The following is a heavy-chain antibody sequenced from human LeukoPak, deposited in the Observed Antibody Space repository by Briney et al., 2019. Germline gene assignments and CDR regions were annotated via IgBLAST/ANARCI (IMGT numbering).Heavy chain of an antibody. J-gene: IGHJ4*02. V-gene: IGHV1-8*01. CDR2: MNPNSGNT. CDR1: EYTFTSYD. D-gene: IGHD6-6*01. Sequence: VASVKVSCKASEYTFTSYDINWVRQATGQGLEWMGWMNPNSGNTGYAQKFQGRVTMTRVTSIGTAYMELNNLTSEDTAVYYCARGSWGEIAGRKSFEFWGQGSLVTVSS. CDR3: ARGSWGEIAGRKSFEF.